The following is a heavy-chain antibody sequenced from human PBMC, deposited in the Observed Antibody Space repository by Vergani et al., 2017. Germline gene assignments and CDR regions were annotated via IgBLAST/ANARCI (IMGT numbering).Heavy chain of an antibody. V-gene: IGHV3-74*01. J-gene: IGHJ5*02. D-gene: IGHD3-3*01. CDR2: MNGDGDTI. Sequence: EVELVESGGGLVQPGGSLRLSCAASGFTFNEYWMHWARQVPGKGLVWVSGMNGDGDTISYADSVKGRFTISRDNAKNTLFLQMNRLRAEDTAVYYCARARKFRFRVVWENWFDPWGQGTLVTVSS. CDR1: GFTFNEYW. CDR3: ARARKFRFRVVWENWFDP.